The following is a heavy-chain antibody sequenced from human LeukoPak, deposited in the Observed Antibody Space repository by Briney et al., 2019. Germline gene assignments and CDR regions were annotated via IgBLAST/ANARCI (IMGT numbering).Heavy chain of an antibody. D-gene: IGHD6-13*01. CDR1: GFTFSSYG. CDR3: AREEAAGTLDY. J-gene: IGHJ4*02. Sequence: PGRSLRLSCAASGFTFSSYGMHWVRQAPGKGLEWLAVIWYDGSNKYYADSVKGRFTISRDNSKNTLYLQMNSLRAEDTAVYYCAREEAAGTLDYWGQGTLVTVSS. CDR2: IWYDGSNK. V-gene: IGHV3-33*01.